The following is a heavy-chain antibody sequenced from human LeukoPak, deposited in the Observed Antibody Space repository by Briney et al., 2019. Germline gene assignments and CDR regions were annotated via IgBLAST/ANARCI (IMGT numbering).Heavy chain of an antibody. D-gene: IGHD1-14*01. CDR1: SGSFSAYY. CDR2: IHPSGVI. V-gene: IGHV4-34*01. CDR3: ARGTDAQKTGY. J-gene: IGHJ4*02. Sequence: SETLSLTCAVYSGSFSAYYWSWIRQSPGKGLEWIGEIHPSGVINYNPSLTSRVTISVDMSKNQFSLSLTSVSAADTAVYYCARGTDAQKTGYWGQGTLVTVPS.